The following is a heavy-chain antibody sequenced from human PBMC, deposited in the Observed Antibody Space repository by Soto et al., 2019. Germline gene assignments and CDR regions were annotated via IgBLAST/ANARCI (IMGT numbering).Heavy chain of an antibody. CDR2: IIPVFGTT. CDR1: GGTFSNYT. J-gene: IGHJ6*02. Sequence: QVQLVQSGAEVKKPGSSVKVFCKASGGTFSNYTISWVRQAPGQGLEWMGGIIPVFGTTDYEQKFQGRVTITADGSTSIAYMKLSRLRSADTAVYYCARYSPYIVVRKPTGNQDYYGMDVWGQGDTVTVSS. V-gene: IGHV1-69*01. D-gene: IGHD2-2*01. CDR3: ARYSPYIVVRKPTGNQDYYGMDV.